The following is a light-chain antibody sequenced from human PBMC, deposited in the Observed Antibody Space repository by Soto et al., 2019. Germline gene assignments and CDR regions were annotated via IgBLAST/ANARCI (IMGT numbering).Light chain of an antibody. V-gene: IGLV1-40*01. CDR1: SSNIGAGYD. CDR3: QSYDSSLSGFYV. CDR2: GNS. J-gene: IGLJ1*01. Sequence: QSVLTQPPSVSGAPGQRGTISCTGSSSNIGAGYDVHWYQQLPGTAPKLLIYGNSNRPSGVPDRFSGSKSGTSASLAITGLQADDEADYYCQSYDSSLSGFYVFGTRTKVTVL.